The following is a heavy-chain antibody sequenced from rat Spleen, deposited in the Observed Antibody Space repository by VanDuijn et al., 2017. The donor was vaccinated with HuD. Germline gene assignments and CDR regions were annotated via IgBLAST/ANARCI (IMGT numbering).Heavy chain of an antibody. CDR2: ISYDGSSI. Sequence: EVQLVESGGGLVQPGRSLKLSCAASGFTFSNYGMAWVRQAPTKGLEWVAIISYDGSSIYYRDSVKGRFTMSRDNAKSTLYLQMDSLRSEDTATYYCATPPPGIPFAYWGQGTLVTVSS. CDR1: GFTFSNYG. D-gene: IGHD1-4*01. J-gene: IGHJ3*01. V-gene: IGHV5-29*01. CDR3: ATPPPGIPFAY.